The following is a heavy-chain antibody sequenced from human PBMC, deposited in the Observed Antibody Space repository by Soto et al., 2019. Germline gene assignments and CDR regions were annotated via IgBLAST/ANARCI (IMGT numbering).Heavy chain of an antibody. V-gene: IGHV3-30*18. CDR3: AKGVVVATPCFPH. CDR2: ISYDGSDK. J-gene: IGHJ1*01. Sequence: QVQLVESGGGVVQPGRSLRLSCAASGFTFSSYGMNWVRQAPGKGLEWVAVISYDGSDKYYADSVKGRFTISRDNANNHQFLQKDSLRAEDAAEYYCAKGVVVATPCFPHWGQGTLVTVAS. D-gene: IGHD2-15*01. CDR1: GFTFSSYG.